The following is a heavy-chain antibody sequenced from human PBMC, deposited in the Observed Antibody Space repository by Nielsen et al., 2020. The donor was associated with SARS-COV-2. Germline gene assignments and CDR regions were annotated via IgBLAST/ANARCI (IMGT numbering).Heavy chain of an antibody. CDR1: GGSISSGGYY. J-gene: IGHJ6*02. CDR3: ARDSSLDVNYYYYGMDV. V-gene: IGHV4-61*08. CDR2: IYYSGST. Sequence: SETLSLTCTVSGGSISSGGYYWSWIRQHPGKGLEWIGYIYYSGSTNYNPSLKSRVTISVDTSKNQFSLKLSSVTAADTAVYYCARDSSLDVNYYYYGMDVWGQGTTVTVSS.